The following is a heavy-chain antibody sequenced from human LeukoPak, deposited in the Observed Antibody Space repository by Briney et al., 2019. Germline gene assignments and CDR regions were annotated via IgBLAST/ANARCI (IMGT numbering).Heavy chain of an antibody. CDR2: IGSGGYT. D-gene: IGHD7-27*01. Sequence: GGSLRLSCIASGFTLSNYDMTRVRQTPGKGLEYVSSIGSGGYTFYAGSVKGRFSISRDISQNTVYLQMNSLRAEDTAMYFCAKKLPGASYYFDFWGQGTLVTVSS. CDR1: GFTLSNYD. V-gene: IGHV3-23*01. J-gene: IGHJ4*02. CDR3: AKKLPGASYYFDF.